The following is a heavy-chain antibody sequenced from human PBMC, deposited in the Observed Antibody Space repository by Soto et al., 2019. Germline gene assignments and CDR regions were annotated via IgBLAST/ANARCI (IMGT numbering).Heavy chain of an antibody. J-gene: IGHJ6*03. CDR3: AREDTATHYYMDV. D-gene: IGHD5-18*01. Sequence: PSETLSLXCTVSGGSISSGGYYWSWIRQHPGKGLEWIGYIYYSGSTYYNPSLKSRVTILVDTSKNQFSLKLSSVTAADTAVYYCAREDTATHYYMDVWGKGTTVTVSS. CDR2: IYYSGST. V-gene: IGHV4-31*03. CDR1: GGSISSGGYY.